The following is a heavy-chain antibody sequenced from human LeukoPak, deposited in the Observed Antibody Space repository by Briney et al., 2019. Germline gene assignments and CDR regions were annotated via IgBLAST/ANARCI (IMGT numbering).Heavy chain of an antibody. CDR2: ISYDGSNK. CDR3: AKDRGQQPILDAFDI. D-gene: IGHD6-13*01. J-gene: IGHJ3*02. CDR1: GFTFSAYA. Sequence: GGSLRLPCEASGFTFSAYAMTWVRQAPGKGLEWVAVISYDGSNKYYADSVKGRFTISRDDSKNTLYLQMNSLRAEDTAVYYCAKDRGQQPILDAFDIWGQGTMVTVSS. V-gene: IGHV3-30*18.